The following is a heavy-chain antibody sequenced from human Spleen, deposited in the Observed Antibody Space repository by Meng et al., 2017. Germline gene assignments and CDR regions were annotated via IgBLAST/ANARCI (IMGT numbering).Heavy chain of an antibody. D-gene: IGHD6-19*01. CDR3: ASSSGWYHPPDY. Sequence: GESLKISCAASGFTFDDYAMHWVRQAPGKGLEWVAVISYDGSNKYYADSVKGRFTISRDNSKNTLYLQMNSLRAEDTAVYYCASSSGWYHPPDYWGQGTLVTVSS. V-gene: IGHV3-30*04. CDR2: ISYDGSNK. CDR1: GFTFDDYA. J-gene: IGHJ4*02.